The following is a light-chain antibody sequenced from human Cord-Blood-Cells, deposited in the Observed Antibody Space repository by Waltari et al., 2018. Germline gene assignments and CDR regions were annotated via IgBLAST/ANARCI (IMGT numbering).Light chain of an antibody. CDR1: QSVSSY. CDR3: QQRSNWPPT. CDR2: DAS. Sequence: EIVLTQSPATLSLSPGERATLSCRASQSVSSYLAWYQQHPGQAPRLLIYDASNRATGIPARFSGSGSGTDFTLTISSLEPEDFAVYYCQQRSNWPPTFGGGTKVEIK. J-gene: IGKJ4*01. V-gene: IGKV3-11*01.